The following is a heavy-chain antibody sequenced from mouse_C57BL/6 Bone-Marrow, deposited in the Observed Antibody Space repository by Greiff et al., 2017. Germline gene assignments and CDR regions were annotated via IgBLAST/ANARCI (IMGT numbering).Heavy chain of an antibody. Sequence: VQLQQSDAELVKPGASVKISCKVSGYTFTDHTIHWMKQRPEQGLEWIGYIYPRDGSTKYNEKFKGKATLTADKSSSTAYMQLNSLTSEDSAVYFCARRGDYDGYYYAMDYWGQGTSVTVSS. CDR3: ARRGDYDGYYYAMDY. D-gene: IGHD2-4*01. V-gene: IGHV1-78*01. CDR1: GYTFTDHT. J-gene: IGHJ4*01. CDR2: IYPRDGST.